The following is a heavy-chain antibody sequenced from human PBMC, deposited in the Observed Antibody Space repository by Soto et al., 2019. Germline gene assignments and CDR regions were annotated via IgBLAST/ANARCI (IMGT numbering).Heavy chain of an antibody. Sequence: EVQLLESGGGLVQPGGSLRLSCAASGFTFSSYAMSWVRQAPGKGLEWVSAISGSGGSTYYADSVKGRFTISRDNSKNTLYVQMDSLRAGDTSVYDCAKGFVGWWFFDYWGQGTLVTVSS. J-gene: IGHJ4*02. CDR3: AKGFVGWWFFDY. CDR1: GFTFSSYA. CDR2: ISGSGGST. D-gene: IGHD2-15*01. V-gene: IGHV3-23*01.